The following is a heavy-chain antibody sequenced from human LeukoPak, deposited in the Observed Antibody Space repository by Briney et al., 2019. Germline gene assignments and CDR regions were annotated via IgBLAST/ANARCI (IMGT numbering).Heavy chain of an antibody. CDR2: IYASGIT. CDR1: GGSISSGSYY. D-gene: IGHD3-10*01. J-gene: IGHJ4*02. CDR3: AKHYMGSSYNRGCDC. Sequence: SETLSLTCTVSGGSISSGSYYWNWIRQPAGKGLEWIGRIYASGITNYHPSLKSRVAISVDTSKNQFSLKLSSVTAADTAVYYCAKHYMGSSYNRGCDCWGQGTQVTVSS. V-gene: IGHV4-61*02.